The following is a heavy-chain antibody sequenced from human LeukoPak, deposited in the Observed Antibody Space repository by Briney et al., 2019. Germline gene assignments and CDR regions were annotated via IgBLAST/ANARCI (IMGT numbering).Heavy chain of an antibody. CDR1: APSISSGYY. J-gene: IGHJ5*02. Sequence: SETLSLTCALAAPSISSGYYWGWIRQPPGKGLEWIGSIYHSGSTYYNPSLKSRVTISVDTSKNQFSLKLSSVTAADTAVYYCARRLPYSGSYSWFDPWGQGTLVTVSS. V-gene: IGHV4-38-2*01. D-gene: IGHD1-26*01. CDR2: IYHSGST. CDR3: ARRLPYSGSYSWFDP.